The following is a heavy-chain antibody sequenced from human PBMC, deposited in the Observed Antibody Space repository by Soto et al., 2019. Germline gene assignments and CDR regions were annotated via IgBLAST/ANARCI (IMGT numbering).Heavy chain of an antibody. D-gene: IGHD1-7*01. CDR3: AREPLIGTTDYGLDV. CDR1: GFTFSTYW. V-gene: IGHV3-74*01. CDR2: INNDGSNP. J-gene: IGHJ6*02. Sequence: GGSLRLSCAASGFTFSTYWMHWVRQPPGKGLVWVSRINNDGSNPAYADSVKGRFTISRDNAQSTLYLQMNSLRAEDTAVYYCAREPLIGTTDYGLDVWGQGTTVTVSS.